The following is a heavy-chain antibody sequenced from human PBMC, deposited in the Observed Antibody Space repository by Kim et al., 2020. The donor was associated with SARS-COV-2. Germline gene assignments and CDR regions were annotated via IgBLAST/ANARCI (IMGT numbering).Heavy chain of an antibody. V-gene: IGHV4-39*01. CDR2: ISYRGST. D-gene: IGHD2-21*01. CDR3: ASHVALWRRFDY. Sequence: SETLSHTCTVSGGFISSSYDWGWIRQPPGTGLEWIASISYRGSTYYNPSLKSRVTISVDTSKNQVYLQLASVTAADTAIYYCASHVALWRRFDYWGQGSLVTVSS. CDR1: GGFISSSYD. J-gene: IGHJ4*02.